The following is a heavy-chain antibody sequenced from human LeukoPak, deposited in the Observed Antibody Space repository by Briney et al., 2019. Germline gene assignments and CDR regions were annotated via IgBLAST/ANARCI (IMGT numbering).Heavy chain of an antibody. D-gene: IGHD3-10*01. Sequence: PGGSLRLSCAASGFILSDYGMSWLRQAPGKGLEWISYITNSGGTYYADSVKGRLTISRDNAKNSLSLQMNSLRAEDTAVYYCAKGMPTMAYFECLGQGTLVTVSS. CDR3: AKGMPTMAYFEC. CDR2: ITNSGGT. V-gene: IGHV3-48*01. J-gene: IGHJ4*02. CDR1: GFILSDYG.